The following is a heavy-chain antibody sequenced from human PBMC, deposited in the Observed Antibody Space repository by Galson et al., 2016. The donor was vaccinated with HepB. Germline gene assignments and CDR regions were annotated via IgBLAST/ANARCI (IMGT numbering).Heavy chain of an antibody. D-gene: IGHD6-13*01. Sequence: PALVKPTQTLTLTCTFSGFSLSTSGVGVGWIRQPPGKALEWLALIYWDDDKRYSPSLKNRLTVTQDTSKNQVVLTMTNMDPVDTGTYYCAHRVVGSSNTWNAGYFDSWGQGSLVSVSS. CDR2: IYWDDDK. J-gene: IGHJ4*02. V-gene: IGHV2-5*02. CDR1: GFSLSTSGVG. CDR3: AHRVVGSSNTWNAGYFDS.